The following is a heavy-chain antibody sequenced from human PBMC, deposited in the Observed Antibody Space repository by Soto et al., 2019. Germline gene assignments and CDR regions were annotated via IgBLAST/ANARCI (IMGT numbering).Heavy chain of an antibody. CDR2: IYYSGNT. D-gene: IGHD6-13*01. V-gene: IGHV4-31*03. Sequence: FQTLRDPNIVAWGYIVGNGCRRICKKKHPGKGLEWIGYIYYSGNTYYNPSLKSRVTILVDTSKNQFSLKVSSVTAADTAVYYCARRSGSWQSWFDPWGQGTLVTVSS. J-gene: IGHJ5*02. CDR3: ARRSGSWQSWFDP. CDR1: WGYIVGNGCR.